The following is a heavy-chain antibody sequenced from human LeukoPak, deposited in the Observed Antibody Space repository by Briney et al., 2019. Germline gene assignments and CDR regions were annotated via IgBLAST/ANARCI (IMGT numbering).Heavy chain of an antibody. Sequence: SETLSLTCTVSGGSISNYYWSWIRQPAGKGLEWIGRIDTSGSTNYNSSLKSRVTISVDTSKNQFSLKLSSVTAADTAVYYCARDFRSGYYYDSSGLWSYWGQGTLVTVSS. J-gene: IGHJ4*02. CDR1: GGSISNYY. CDR2: IDTSGST. D-gene: IGHD3-22*01. V-gene: IGHV4-4*07. CDR3: ARDFRSGYYYDSSGLWSY.